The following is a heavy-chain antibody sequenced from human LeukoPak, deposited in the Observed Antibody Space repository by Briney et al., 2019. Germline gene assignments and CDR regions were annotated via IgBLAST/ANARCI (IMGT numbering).Heavy chain of an antibody. CDR3: ARGLGNDGIFDY. V-gene: IGHV3-30*02. CDR1: GFTFSSYG. J-gene: IGHJ4*02. CDR2: IRYDGSNK. Sequence: GGSLRLSCAVSGFTFSSYGMHWVRQAPGKGLEWVAFIRYDGSNKFYADSVKGRFTISRDNSKNTLFLQMNSLRAEDTAVYYCARGLGNDGIFDYWGQGTLVTVSS. D-gene: IGHD1-1*01.